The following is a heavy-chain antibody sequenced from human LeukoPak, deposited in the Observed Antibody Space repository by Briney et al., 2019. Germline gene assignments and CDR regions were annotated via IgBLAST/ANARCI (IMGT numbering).Heavy chain of an antibody. CDR2: IYYSGSP. V-gene: IGHV4-59*08. CDR3: ARHKGAVAGTSNWFDP. J-gene: IGHJ5*02. D-gene: IGHD6-19*01. Sequence: PSETLSLTCTVSGGSISSYYWSWMRQPPGKGLEWIRYIYYSGSPNYNPSLKSRVTISVDTSKNQFSLKLSSVTAADTAVYYCARHKGAVAGTSNWFDPWGQGTLVTVSS. CDR1: GGSISSYY.